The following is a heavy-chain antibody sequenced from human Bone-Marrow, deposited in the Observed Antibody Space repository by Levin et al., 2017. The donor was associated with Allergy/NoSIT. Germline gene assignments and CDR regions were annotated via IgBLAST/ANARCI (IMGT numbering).Heavy chain of an antibody. CDR3: ARDTFPGYSSDWTERGY. CDR1: GGTFSDYA. V-gene: IGHV1-69*06. Sequence: SVKVSCKASGGTFSDYAISWVRQAPGQGLEWMGGIIPLFGTANYAQKFQGRVTVTADKSMSTAYMELGSLRSEDTAVYYCARDTFPGYSSDWTERGYWGQGTLVTVSS. D-gene: IGHD6-19*01. CDR2: IIPLFGTA. J-gene: IGHJ4*02.